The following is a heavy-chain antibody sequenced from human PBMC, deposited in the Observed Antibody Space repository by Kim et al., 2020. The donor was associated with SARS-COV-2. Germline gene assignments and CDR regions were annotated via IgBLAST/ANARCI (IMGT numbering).Heavy chain of an antibody. CDR3: ARDLRKLPNYYDSSGYDAFDI. Sequence: SVKVSCKASGGTFSSYAISWVRQAPGQGLEWMGGIIPIFGTANYAQKFQGRVTITADESTSTAYMELSSLRSEDTAVYYCARDLRKLPNYYDSSGYDAFDIWGQGTMVTVSS. D-gene: IGHD3-22*01. J-gene: IGHJ3*02. CDR2: IIPIFGTA. V-gene: IGHV1-69*13. CDR1: GGTFSSYA.